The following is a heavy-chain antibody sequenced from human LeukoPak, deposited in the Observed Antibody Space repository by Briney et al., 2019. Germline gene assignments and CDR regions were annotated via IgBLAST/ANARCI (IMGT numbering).Heavy chain of an antibody. J-gene: IGHJ4*02. CDR2: INPSGGST. V-gene: IGHV1-46*01. CDR1: GYTFTSYY. D-gene: IGHD6-19*01. CDR3: ARDDSSGWETGTY. Sequence: ASVKVSCKASGYTFTSYYMHWVRQAPGQGLEWMGIINPSGGSTSYAQKFQGRVTRTRDTSTSTVYMELSSLRSEDTAVYYGARDDSSGWETGTYWGQGTLVTVSS.